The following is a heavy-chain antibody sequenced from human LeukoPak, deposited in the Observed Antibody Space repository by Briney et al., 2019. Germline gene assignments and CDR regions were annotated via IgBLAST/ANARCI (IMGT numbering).Heavy chain of an antibody. Sequence: ASVKVSCKASGYTFTGYYMHWVRQAPGQGLEWMGWISAYNGNTNYAQKLQGRVTMTTDTSTSTAYMELRSLRSDDTAVYYCARARSRPIVVVVAATGVFDYWDQGTLVTVSS. CDR2: ISAYNGNT. CDR1: GYTFTGYY. V-gene: IGHV1-18*04. D-gene: IGHD2-15*01. J-gene: IGHJ4*02. CDR3: ARARSRPIVVVVAATGVFDY.